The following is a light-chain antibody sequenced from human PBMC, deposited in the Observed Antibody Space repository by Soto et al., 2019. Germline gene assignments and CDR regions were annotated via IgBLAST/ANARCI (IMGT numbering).Light chain of an antibody. Sequence: QSALTQPRSVSGSPGQSVTISCTGTSSNVGGYNYVAWYQQHPGKAPKIIMYDVNKWPSGVPDRFSGSKSGNTASLTISGLQAEDEGDYYCCSYAGSYTVIFGGGTKLTVL. J-gene: IGLJ2*01. V-gene: IGLV2-11*01. CDR3: CSYAGSYTVI. CDR2: DVN. CDR1: SSNVGGYNY.